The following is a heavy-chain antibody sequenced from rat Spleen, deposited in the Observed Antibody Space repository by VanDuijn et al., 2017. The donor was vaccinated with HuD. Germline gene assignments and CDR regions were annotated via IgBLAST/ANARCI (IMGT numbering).Heavy chain of an antibody. J-gene: IGHJ4*01. CDR2: IIYDGSST. Sequence: EVQLVESGGGLVQPGRSLKLSCAGSGFTFSDYNMAWVRQAPKKGLEWVATIIYDGSSTYYRDSVKGRFTISRDNAKSTLYLQMDSLRSEDTATYYCARRLDTYVMDAWGQGASVTVSS. V-gene: IGHV5-7*01. D-gene: IGHD2-1*01. CDR3: ARRLDTYVMDA. CDR1: GFTFSDYN.